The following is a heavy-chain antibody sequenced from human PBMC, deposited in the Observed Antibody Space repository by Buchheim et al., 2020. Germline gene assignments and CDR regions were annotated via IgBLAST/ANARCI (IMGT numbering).Heavy chain of an antibody. Sequence: QVQLVESGGGVVQPGRSLRLSCAASGFTFSSYAMHWVRQAPGKGLEWVAVISYDGSNKYYADSVKGRFTISRDNSKNTLYLQMNSLRAEDTAVYYCARDTPRAGMDVWGQGTT. CDR2: ISYDGSNK. D-gene: IGHD1-26*01. CDR3: ARDTPRAGMDV. J-gene: IGHJ6*02. V-gene: IGHV3-30-3*01. CDR1: GFTFSSYA.